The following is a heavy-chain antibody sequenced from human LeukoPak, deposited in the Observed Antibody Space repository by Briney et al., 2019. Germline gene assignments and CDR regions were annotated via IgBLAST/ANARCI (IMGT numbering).Heavy chain of an antibody. J-gene: IGHJ4*02. CDR3: ARDGIAVAGSQDY. V-gene: IGHV3-30*04. D-gene: IGHD6-19*01. CDR2: ISYDGSNK. Sequence: GRSLRLSCAASGFTFSSYAMHWVRQAPGKGLEWVAVISYDGSNKYYADSVKGRFTISRDNSKNTLYLQMNSLRAEDTAVYYCARDGIAVAGSQDYWGQGTLVTVSS. CDR1: GFTFSSYA.